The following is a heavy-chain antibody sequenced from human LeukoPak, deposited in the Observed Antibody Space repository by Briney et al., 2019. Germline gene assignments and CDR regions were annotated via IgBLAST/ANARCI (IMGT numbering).Heavy chain of an antibody. J-gene: IGHJ6*03. CDR1: GFTFSSST. Sequence: PGGSLRLSCAASGFTFSSSTMNWVRQAPGKGLEWVSSISGGSIYIYYADSVKGRFTISRDNGKNSLYLQMNSLRAEDTAVYYCARDPYSGSYGNYYYYYMDVWGKGTTVTISS. CDR2: ISGGSIYI. D-gene: IGHD1-26*01. V-gene: IGHV3-21*06. CDR3: ARDPYSGSYGNYYYYYMDV.